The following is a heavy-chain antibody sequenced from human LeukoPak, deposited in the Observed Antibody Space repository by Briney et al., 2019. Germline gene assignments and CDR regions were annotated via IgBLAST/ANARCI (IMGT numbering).Heavy chain of an antibody. J-gene: IGHJ5*02. Sequence: PGGSLRLSCAASGFTFSAYNMNWVRQAPGKGLEWVSYISSSGSTIYYADSVKGRFTISRDNAKNSLYLQMNSLRAEDTAVYYCARGRIAPNWFDPWGQGTLVTVSS. CDR2: ISSSGSTI. CDR1: GFTFSAYN. CDR3: ARGRIAPNWFDP. V-gene: IGHV3-48*04. D-gene: IGHD6-13*01.